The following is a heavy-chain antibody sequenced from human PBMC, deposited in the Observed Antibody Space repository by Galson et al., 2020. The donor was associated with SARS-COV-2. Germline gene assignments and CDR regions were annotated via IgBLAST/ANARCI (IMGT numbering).Heavy chain of an antibody. CDR3: ATASFFPPGYCGGGSCYPSWFDP. CDR1: GYTLTELS. CDR2: FDPEDGET. D-gene: IGHD2-15*01. Sequence: ASVKVSCKVSGYTLTELSMHWVRQAPGKGLEWMGGFDPEDGETIYAQKFQGRVTMTEDTSTDTAYMELSSLRSEDTAVYYCATASFFPPGYCGGGSCYPSWFDPWGQGTLVTVSS. J-gene: IGHJ5*02. V-gene: IGHV1-24*01.